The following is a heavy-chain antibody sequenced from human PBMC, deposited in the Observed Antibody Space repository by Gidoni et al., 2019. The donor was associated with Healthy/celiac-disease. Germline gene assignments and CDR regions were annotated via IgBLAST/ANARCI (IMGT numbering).Heavy chain of an antibody. CDR1: GYSISSGYY. D-gene: IGHD6-13*01. Sequence: QVQLQESGPGLVKPSETLSLTCTVSGYSISSGYYWGWIRQPPGKGLGWIGSIYHSGSTYYNPSLKSRVTISVDTSKNQFSLKLSSVTAADTAVYYCARVPIAAAGTSYWGQGTLVTVSS. V-gene: IGHV4-38-2*02. J-gene: IGHJ4*02. CDR3: ARVPIAAAGTSY. CDR2: IYHSGST.